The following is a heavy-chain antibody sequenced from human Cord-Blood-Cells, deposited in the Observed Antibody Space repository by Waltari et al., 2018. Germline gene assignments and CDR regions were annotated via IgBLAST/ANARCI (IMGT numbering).Heavy chain of an antibody. Sequence: HVQLVPSGAEVKKPGPSVKVSSNASGGSFSSSAITWVRPAPGQGPEWRVRIIPILVIANYAQKFQCRVTITADKSTSTAYMALSSLRSEDTAVYSCARDVAAAGDYWGQGTLVTVSS. CDR1: GGSFSSSA. D-gene: IGHD6-13*01. J-gene: IGHJ4*02. CDR2: IIPILVIA. V-gene: IGHV1-69*09. CDR3: ARDVAAAGDY.